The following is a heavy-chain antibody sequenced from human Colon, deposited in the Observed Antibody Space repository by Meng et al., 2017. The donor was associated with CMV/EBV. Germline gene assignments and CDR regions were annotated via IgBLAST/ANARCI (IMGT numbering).Heavy chain of an antibody. J-gene: IGHJ4*02. CDR2: IKQDGSEK. D-gene: IGHD4-11*01. CDR1: GFTFSSYW. CDR3: ARSDDYIFFDY. Sequence: GESLKISCAASGFTFSSYWMSWVRQAPGKGLEWVANIKQDGSEKYYVDSVKGRFTISRDNAKNSLYLQMNSLRAEDTAVYYCARSDDYIFFDYWGQGTLVTVSS. V-gene: IGHV3-7*01.